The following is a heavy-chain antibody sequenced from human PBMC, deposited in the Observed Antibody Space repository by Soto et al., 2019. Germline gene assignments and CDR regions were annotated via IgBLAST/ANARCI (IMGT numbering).Heavy chain of an antibody. V-gene: IGHV4-30-4*01. J-gene: IGHJ6*02. CDR2: IYYSGST. Sequence: SETLSLTCTVSGGSISSGDYYGSWIRQPPGKGLEWIGYIYYSGSTYYNPSLKSRVTISVDTSKNQFSLKLSSVTAADTAVYYCARAGGWLQFGGMDVWGQGTTVTVSS. D-gene: IGHD5-12*01. CDR1: GGSISSGDYY. CDR3: ARAGGWLQFGGMDV.